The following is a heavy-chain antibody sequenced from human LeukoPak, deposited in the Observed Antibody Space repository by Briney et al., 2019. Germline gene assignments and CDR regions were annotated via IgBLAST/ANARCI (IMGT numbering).Heavy chain of an antibody. CDR2: IWYDGSNK. CDR3: ARDFYVGSKSYYIGY. D-gene: IGHD3-10*01. Sequence: PGGSLRLSCAASGFSFSNYGMHWVRQAPGKGLEWVAVIWYDGSNKYYADSVKGRLTISRDNSKNTVYLQMSSLRAEDTAMYYCARDFYVGSKSYYIGYWGHGTLVTVSS. V-gene: IGHV3-33*08. CDR1: GFSFSNYG. J-gene: IGHJ4*01.